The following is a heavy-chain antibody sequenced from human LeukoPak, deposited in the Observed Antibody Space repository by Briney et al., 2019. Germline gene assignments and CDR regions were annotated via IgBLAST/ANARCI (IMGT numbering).Heavy chain of an antibody. D-gene: IGHD2-15*01. V-gene: IGHV1-46*01. CDR1: GYTFTSYY. CDR2: INPSGGST. CDR3: ARDDCPWLGYCSGGWFDP. Sequence: ASVKVSCKASGYTFTSYYMHWVRQAPGQGLEWMGIINPSGGSTSYAQKFQGRVTMTRDMSTSTVYMELSSLRSEDTAVYYCARDDCPWLGYCSGGWFDPWGQGTLVTVSS. J-gene: IGHJ5*02.